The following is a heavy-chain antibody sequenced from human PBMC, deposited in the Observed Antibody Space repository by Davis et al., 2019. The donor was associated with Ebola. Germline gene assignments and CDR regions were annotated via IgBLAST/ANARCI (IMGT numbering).Heavy chain of an antibody. CDR1: GYSFISYW. D-gene: IGHD6-6*01. CDR3: ARGSSPPGNWFDP. V-gene: IGHV5-51*01. Sequence: GGSLRLSCKGSGYSFISYWIGWVRQMPGKGLEWMGIIYPGDSDTRYSPSFQGQVTISADKSISTAYLQWSSLKASDTAMYYCARGSSPPGNWFDPWGQGTLVTVSS. J-gene: IGHJ5*02. CDR2: IYPGDSDT.